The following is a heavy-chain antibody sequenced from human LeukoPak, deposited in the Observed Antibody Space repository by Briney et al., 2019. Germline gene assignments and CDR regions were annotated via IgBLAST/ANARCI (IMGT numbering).Heavy chain of an antibody. CDR2: ISSSGGST. J-gene: IGHJ4*02. CDR3: VKPFSGSYYGYFDY. Sequence: PGGSLRLSCSASGFTFSSSAMHWVRQAPGKGLEYASAISSSGGSTYYADSVKGRFTISRDNSKNTLYLQMSSLRADDTAVYYCVKPFSGSYYGYFDYWGQGTLVTVSS. CDR1: GFTFSSSA. D-gene: IGHD1-26*01. V-gene: IGHV3-64D*06.